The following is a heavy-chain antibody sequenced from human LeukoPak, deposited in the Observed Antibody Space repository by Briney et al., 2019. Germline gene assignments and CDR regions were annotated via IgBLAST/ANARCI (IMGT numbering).Heavy chain of an antibody. V-gene: IGHV3-21*06. Sequence: GGSLRLSCAASGITFTNFGMNWVRQAPGQGLEWVSSISSGGTYIYYADSLKGRFTISRDNAKSSVYLQMTSLRAVDTATYYCSRKADMVARGKGTTVTVSS. CDR1: GITFTNFG. CDR3: SRKADMVA. CDR2: ISSGGTYI. J-gene: IGHJ6*03.